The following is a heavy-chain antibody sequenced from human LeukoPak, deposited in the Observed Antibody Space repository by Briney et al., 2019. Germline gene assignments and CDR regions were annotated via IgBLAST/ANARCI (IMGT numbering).Heavy chain of an antibody. CDR3: ARVSTGSYFGYYYYYTDV. CDR2: INSDGSST. CDR1: GFTFSNYW. D-gene: IGHD1-26*01. V-gene: IGHV3-74*01. Sequence: GGSLRLSCAASGFTFSNYWMHWVRQAPGKGRVWVSRINSDGSSTSYADSVKGRFTISRDNAKNTLYLQMNSLRAEDTAVYYCARVSTGSYFGYYYYYTDVWGKGTTVTVSS. J-gene: IGHJ6*03.